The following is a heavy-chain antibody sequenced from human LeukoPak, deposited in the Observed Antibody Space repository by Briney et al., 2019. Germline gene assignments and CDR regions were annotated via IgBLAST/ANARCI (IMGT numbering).Heavy chain of an antibody. V-gene: IGHV1-18*01. D-gene: IGHD3-9*01. CDR1: GYTFTSYG. CDR2: ISAYNGNT. Sequence: ASVKVSCKASGYTFTSYGISWVQQAPGQGLEWMGWISAYNGNTNYAQKLQGRVTMTTDTSTSTAYMELRSLRSDDTAVYYCGRGGDNYDILTGYYMADYYYGMDVWGQGTTVTVSS. CDR3: GRGGDNYDILTGYYMADYYYGMDV. J-gene: IGHJ6*02.